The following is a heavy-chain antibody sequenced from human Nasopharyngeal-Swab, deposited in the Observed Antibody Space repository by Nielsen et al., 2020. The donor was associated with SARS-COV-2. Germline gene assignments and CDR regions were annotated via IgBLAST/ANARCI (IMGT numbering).Heavy chain of an antibody. V-gene: IGHV3-21*01. Sequence: GESLKISCAASGFTFSSYSMNWVHQAPGKGLEWVSSISSSSYIYYADSVKGRFTISRDNAKNSLYLQMNSLRAEDTAVYYCARGSYYYDSSGYYDYWGQGTLVTVSS. CDR3: ARGSYYYDSSGYYDY. CDR2: ISSSSYI. CDR1: GFTFSSYS. D-gene: IGHD3-22*01. J-gene: IGHJ4*02.